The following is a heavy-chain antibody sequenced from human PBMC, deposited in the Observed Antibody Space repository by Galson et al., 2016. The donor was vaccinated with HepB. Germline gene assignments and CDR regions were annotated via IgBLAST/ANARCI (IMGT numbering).Heavy chain of an antibody. CDR2: ISSSGTTV. J-gene: IGHJ4*02. CDR3: AREDY. CDR1: GFTFSSYE. V-gene: IGHV3-48*03. Sequence: SLRLSCAASGFTFSSYEMNWVRQAPGKGLEWVSYISSSGTTVYQADSVKGRFTVSRDNAKNSVYLQMNSLRAEDTAIYYCAREDYWGQGTLVTVSS.